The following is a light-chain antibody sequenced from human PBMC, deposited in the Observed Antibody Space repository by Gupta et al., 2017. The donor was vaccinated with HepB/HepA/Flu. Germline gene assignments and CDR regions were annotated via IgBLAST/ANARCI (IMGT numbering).Light chain of an antibody. Sequence: QSVLTQPPSASGTPGQRVAISCSGSSSNIGSYTVNWYQQLPRTAPKLLIFFNNQRPSGVPDRFSGSKSGTSASLAISGLQSEDEGDYYCAAWDDSLNGVVFGGGIKLTVL. J-gene: IGLJ2*01. CDR3: AAWDDSLNGVV. V-gene: IGLV1-44*01. CDR1: SSNIGSYT. CDR2: FNN.